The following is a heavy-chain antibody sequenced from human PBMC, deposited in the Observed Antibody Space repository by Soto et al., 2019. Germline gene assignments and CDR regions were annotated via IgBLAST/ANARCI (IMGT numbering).Heavy chain of an antibody. CDR3: AMEYCDRPEYFKH. Sequence: QVQLVQSGPDLKRPGASMKVSCKASGYTFTSYGISWVRQAPGQGLDWMAWISPHKGRTQYSQKAQGRVNLSTDTSSNTAYMEMTTLRVDDTAVYYCAMEYCDRPEYFKHEGQGTLVTVS. CDR2: ISPHKGRT. J-gene: IGHJ1*01. CDR1: GYTFTSYG. V-gene: IGHV1-18*04. D-gene: IGHD4-17*01.